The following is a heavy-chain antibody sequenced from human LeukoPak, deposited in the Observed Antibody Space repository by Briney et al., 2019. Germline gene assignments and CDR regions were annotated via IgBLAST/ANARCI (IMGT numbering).Heavy chain of an antibody. CDR1: GFSISSSA. D-gene: IGHD1-26*01. CDR2: INNVASHI. CDR3: AKDLGRFGVGATLEY. J-gene: IGHJ4*02. Sequence: PGGSLRLSCAASGFSISSSAMNWVRQAPGKGLEWVSSINNVASHIYYAGSVRGRFTISRDNAKNSVYLQMNSLRAEDTAVYYCAKDLGRFGVGATLEYWGQGTLVTVSS. V-gene: IGHV3-21*04.